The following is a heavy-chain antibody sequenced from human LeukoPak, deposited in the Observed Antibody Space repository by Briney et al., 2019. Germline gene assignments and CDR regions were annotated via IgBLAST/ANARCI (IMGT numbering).Heavy chain of an antibody. J-gene: IGHJ4*02. CDR2: IYYSGST. CDR3: ARGGSIVGATTFDY. CDR1: GGSISSYY. V-gene: IGHV4-59*01. Sequence: SETLSLTRTVSGGSISSYYWSWIRQPPGKGVEWIGYIYYSGSTNYNPSLKSRVTISVDTSKNQFSLELSSVTAADTAVYYCARGGSIVGATTFDYWGQGTLVTVSS. D-gene: IGHD1-26*01.